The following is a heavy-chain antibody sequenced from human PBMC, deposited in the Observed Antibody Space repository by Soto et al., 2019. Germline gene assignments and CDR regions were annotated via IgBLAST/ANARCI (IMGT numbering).Heavy chain of an antibody. V-gene: IGHV1-2*04. D-gene: IGHD3-10*01. J-gene: IGHJ6*02. CDR1: GYTFTGYY. CDR3: AREDKLPGYGMHV. Sequence: ASVKVSCKASGYTFTGYYMHWVRQAPGQGLEWMGWINPNSSDTNYAQKFQGWVTMTRDTSISTAYMELSRLRSDDTAVYYCAREDKLPGYGMHVWGQGTTVTVSS. CDR2: INPNSSDT.